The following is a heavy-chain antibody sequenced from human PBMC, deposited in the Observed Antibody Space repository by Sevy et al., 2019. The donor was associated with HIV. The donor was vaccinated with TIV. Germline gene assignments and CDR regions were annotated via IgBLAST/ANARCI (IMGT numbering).Heavy chain of an antibody. D-gene: IGHD6-13*01. CDR1: GFTFSSYA. V-gene: IGHV3-23*01. CDR2: ISGSGGST. J-gene: IGHJ4*02. CDR3: AKPIAAAEGYFDY. Sequence: GESLKISCAASGFTFSSYAMSWVRQAPGKGLEWVSAISGSGGSTYYADSVKGRFTISRDNSKNTLYLQMNSLRAEDTAVYYCAKPIAAAEGYFDYWGQGTLVTVSS.